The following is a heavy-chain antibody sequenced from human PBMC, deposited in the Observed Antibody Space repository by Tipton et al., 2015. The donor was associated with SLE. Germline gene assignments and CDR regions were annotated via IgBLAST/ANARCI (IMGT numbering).Heavy chain of an antibody. CDR3: ARRFDSWPNYFDF. CDR2: NYYSGSA. CDR1: KGSISSSSFY. J-gene: IGHJ4*02. D-gene: IGHD6-13*01. Sequence: TLSLTCSVSKGSISSSSFYWDWIRQPPGKGLEWIGTNYYSGSAYYNPSLQSRVSISVDTSRNQFSLTLISVTAADTAVYYCARRFDSWPNYFDFWGQGTLVTVSS. V-gene: IGHV4-39*01.